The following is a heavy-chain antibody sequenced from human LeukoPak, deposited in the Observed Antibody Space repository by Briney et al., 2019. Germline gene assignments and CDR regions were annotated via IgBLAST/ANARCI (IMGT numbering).Heavy chain of an antibody. CDR2: IYSGGST. Sequence: GGSLRLSCAASGFTFSSYAMHWVRQAPGKGLEWVSVIYSGGSTYYADSVKGRFTISRDNSKNTLYLQMNSLRAEDTAVYYCARTSSGWFGPFDYWGQGTLVTVSS. J-gene: IGHJ4*02. CDR1: GFTFSSYA. V-gene: IGHV3-53*01. CDR3: ARTSSGWFGPFDY. D-gene: IGHD6-19*01.